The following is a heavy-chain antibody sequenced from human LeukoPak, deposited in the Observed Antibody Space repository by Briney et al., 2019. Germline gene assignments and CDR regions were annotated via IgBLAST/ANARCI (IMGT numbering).Heavy chain of an antibody. V-gene: IGHV1-8*01. D-gene: IGHD6-13*01. Sequence: ASVKVSCKASGYTFTSYDINWVRQATGQGLEWMGWMNPNSGNTGYAQKFQGRVTMTRNTSISTAYMELSSLRSEDTAVYYCARDLVAAAGRGAWFDPWGQGTLVTVSS. J-gene: IGHJ5*02. CDR2: MNPNSGNT. CDR3: ARDLVAAAGRGAWFDP. CDR1: GYTFTSYD.